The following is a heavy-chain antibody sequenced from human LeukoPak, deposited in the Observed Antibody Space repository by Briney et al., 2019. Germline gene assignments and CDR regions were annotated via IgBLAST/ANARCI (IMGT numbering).Heavy chain of an antibody. CDR2: IYTSGST. Sequence: SQTLSLTCTVSGGSISSGSYYWSWLRQPAGKGLEWIGRIYTSGSTNYNSSLKSRVTISVDTSKNQFSLKLSSVTAADTAMYYCARLAPYSSGPHFDYWGQGILVTVSS. J-gene: IGHJ4*02. CDR1: GGSISSGSYY. V-gene: IGHV4-61*02. CDR3: ARLAPYSSGPHFDY. D-gene: IGHD6-19*01.